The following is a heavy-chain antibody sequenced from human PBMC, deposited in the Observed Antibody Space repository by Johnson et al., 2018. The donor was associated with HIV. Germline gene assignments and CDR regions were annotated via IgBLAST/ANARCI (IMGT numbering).Heavy chain of an antibody. V-gene: IGHV3-30*02. CDR2: IRYDGKDK. CDR3: TRAEWYDAFDI. D-gene: IGHD2-8*01. CDR1: GFTFSTYG. J-gene: IGHJ3*02. Sequence: QVQLVESGGGVVQPGGSLRLSCAASGFTFSTYGIHWVRQAPGKGLEWVSFIRYDGKDKYYADFVKGRFTISRDNSKKTLSLQMNSLRAEDTAVYYCTRAEWYDAFDIWGQGTMVTVSS.